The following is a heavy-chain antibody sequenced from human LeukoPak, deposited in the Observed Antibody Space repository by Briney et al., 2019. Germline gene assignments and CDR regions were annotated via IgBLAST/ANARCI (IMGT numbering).Heavy chain of an antibody. Sequence: SETLSLTCTVSGGSISSYYWSWIRQPPGKGLEWIGYIYYSGSTNYNPSLKSRVTISVDTSKNQFSLKLSSVTAADTAVYYCARDQEYYYGSGTTGWFDPWGQGTLVTVSS. CDR1: GGSISSYY. CDR2: IYYSGST. J-gene: IGHJ5*02. CDR3: ARDQEYYYGSGTTGWFDP. V-gene: IGHV4-59*01. D-gene: IGHD3-10*01.